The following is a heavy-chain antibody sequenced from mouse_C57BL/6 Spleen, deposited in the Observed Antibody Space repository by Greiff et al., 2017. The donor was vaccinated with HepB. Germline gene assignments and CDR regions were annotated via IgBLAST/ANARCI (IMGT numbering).Heavy chain of an antibody. CDR3: ARKLYDGYYGAWFAY. J-gene: IGHJ3*01. Sequence: QVQLKESGPGLVQPSQSLSITCTVSGFSLTSYGVHWVRQSPGKGLEWLGVIWSGGSTDYNAAFISRLSISKDNSKSQVFFKMNSLQADDTAIYYCARKLYDGYYGAWFAYWGQGTLVTVSA. CDR2: IWSGGST. CDR1: GFSLTSYG. D-gene: IGHD2-3*01. V-gene: IGHV2-2*01.